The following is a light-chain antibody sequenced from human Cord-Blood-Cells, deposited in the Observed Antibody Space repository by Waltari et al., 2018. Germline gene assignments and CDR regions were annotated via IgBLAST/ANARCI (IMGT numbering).Light chain of an antibody. V-gene: IGKV1-39*01. Sequence: DIQMTQSPSSLSASVGDRVTITCRASQSISSYLNWYQQKPGKAPKLMIYAASSLQSGVPSRFSGSGSGTDFTLTISSLQPEDFATYYCQQSYNTPLTFVGVTKVEIK. CDR2: AAS. J-gene: IGKJ4*01. CDR3: QQSYNTPLT. CDR1: QSISSY.